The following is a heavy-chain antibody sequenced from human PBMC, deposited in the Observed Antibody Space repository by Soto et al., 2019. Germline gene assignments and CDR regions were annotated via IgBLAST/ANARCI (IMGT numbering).Heavy chain of an antibody. Sequence: PSETLSLTCAVYGGSFSGYYWSWIRQPPGKGLEWIGEINHSGSTNYNPSLKSRVTISVDTSKNQFSLKLSSVTAADTAVYYCARGQLAAAGTDYWGQGTMVTVS. CDR1: GGSFSGYY. CDR2: INHSGST. CDR3: ARGQLAAAGTDY. V-gene: IGHV4-34*01. D-gene: IGHD6-13*01. J-gene: IGHJ4*02.